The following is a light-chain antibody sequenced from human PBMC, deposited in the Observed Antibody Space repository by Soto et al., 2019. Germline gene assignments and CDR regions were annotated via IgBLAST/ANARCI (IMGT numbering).Light chain of an antibody. CDR2: AAS. CDR1: QTVGSD. V-gene: IGKV3D-15*01. Sequence: ETVLTQSPATLSVSPGERATLSCKASQTVGSDLAWYQQKPGQSPRLLISAASARATGIPGRFSGSGSGTDFTLTISSLQSEDFAVYYCHQYHNWPRTFGQGTKLEIK. J-gene: IGKJ2*01. CDR3: HQYHNWPRT.